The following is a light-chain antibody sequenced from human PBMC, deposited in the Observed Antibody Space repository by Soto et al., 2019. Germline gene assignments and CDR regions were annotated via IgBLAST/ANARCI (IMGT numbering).Light chain of an antibody. CDR2: EVT. J-gene: IGLJ1*01. Sequence: SALTQTLSASGSPGQSVTISCTGTSSDVGAYDYVSWYQQHPGKAPKLMIYEVTKRPSGVPDRFSGSKSGNTASLTVSGLQVEDEAEYYCSSYAGSTAYLFGTGTKVTVL. CDR1: SSDVGAYDY. V-gene: IGLV2-8*01. CDR3: SSYAGSTAYL.